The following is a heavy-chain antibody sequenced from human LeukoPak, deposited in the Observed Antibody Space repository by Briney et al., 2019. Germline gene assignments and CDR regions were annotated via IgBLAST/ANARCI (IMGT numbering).Heavy chain of an antibody. D-gene: IGHD6-13*01. CDR1: GFTFSSYS. J-gene: IGHJ4*02. Sequence: GGSLRLSCAASGFTFSSYSMNWVRQAPGKGLEWISYISASGTLTHYADSMEGRFTISRDNTKNSLYLQMNSLRAEDTAVYYCASIETQQPGFWGQGTLVTVSS. CDR3: ASIETQQPGF. CDR2: ISASGTLT. V-gene: IGHV3-48*04.